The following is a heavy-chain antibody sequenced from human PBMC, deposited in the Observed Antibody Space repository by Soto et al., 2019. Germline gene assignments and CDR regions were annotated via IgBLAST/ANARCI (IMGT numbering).Heavy chain of an antibody. CDR3: AREKTSYGMDV. Sequence: QVQLVQYGAEVKKPGASVKVSCKASGYSCTRYAINWVRQAIGQGLEWMGWMNPNSGNTGYAQKFQGRVTMTRNTSITTAYMELSSLRSEDTAVYYCAREKTSYGMDVWGQGTTVTVSS. CDR2: MNPNSGNT. V-gene: IGHV1-8*01. J-gene: IGHJ6*02. CDR1: GYSCTRYA.